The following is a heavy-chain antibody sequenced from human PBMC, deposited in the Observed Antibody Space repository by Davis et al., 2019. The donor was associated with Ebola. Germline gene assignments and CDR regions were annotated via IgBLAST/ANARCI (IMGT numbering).Heavy chain of an antibody. CDR1: GFTFSSYE. CDR2: IKEDGSQK. Sequence: GESLKISCAASGFTFSSYEMNWVRQAPGKGLQWVANIKEDGSQKNYVDSVKGRFTISRDNAKNSLYLQMNSLRAEDTAVYYCVRGGGTFDVWGQGTLVTVSS. D-gene: IGHD3-3*01. CDR3: VRGGGTFDV. V-gene: IGHV3-7*04. J-gene: IGHJ4*02.